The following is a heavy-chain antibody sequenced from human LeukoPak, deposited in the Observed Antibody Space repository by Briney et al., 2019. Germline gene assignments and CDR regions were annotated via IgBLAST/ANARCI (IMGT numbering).Heavy chain of an antibody. Sequence: SETLSLTCTVSGGSISSYYWSWIRQPPGKGLEWIGYIYYSGSTNYNPSLKSRVTISVDTSKNQFSLKLSSVTAADTAVYYCARGGRLVLGFDYWGQGTLVTVSS. V-gene: IGHV4-59*01. D-gene: IGHD6-19*01. CDR2: IYYSGST. CDR1: GGSISSYY. CDR3: ARGGRLVLGFDY. J-gene: IGHJ4*02.